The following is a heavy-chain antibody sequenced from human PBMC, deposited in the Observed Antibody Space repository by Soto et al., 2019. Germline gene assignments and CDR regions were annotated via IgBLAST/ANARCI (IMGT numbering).Heavy chain of an antibody. CDR1: GFTFSTDW. D-gene: IGHD3-3*02. CDR2: NKGDGSST. Sequence: EVQLVESGGDSVQPGGSLRLSCAASGFTFSTDWMHWVLQAPGEGLVWVSRNKGDGSSTSSADSMEGRFTISRDNAKNPVYLPMNSLRADDTAVYYCARGAFDNYYLDYWGQGNLLTVSS. CDR3: ARGAFDNYYLDY. V-gene: IGHV3-74*01. J-gene: IGHJ4*02.